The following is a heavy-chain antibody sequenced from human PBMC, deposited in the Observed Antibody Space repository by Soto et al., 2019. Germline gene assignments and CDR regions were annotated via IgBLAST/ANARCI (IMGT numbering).Heavy chain of an antibody. J-gene: IGHJ3*01. CDR2: MHYSGSS. D-gene: IGHD3-22*01. CDR1: GGSISSYY. V-gene: IGHV4-59*12. Sequence: SETLSLTCTVSGGSISSYYWSWIRQPPGKGLEWIGYMHYSGSSNYNPFLKSRVTISVDTSKNQFSLKLSSVTAADTAVYYCARVGCYDGSGYTAFWGQGTMVTVSS. CDR3: ARVGCYDGSGYTAF.